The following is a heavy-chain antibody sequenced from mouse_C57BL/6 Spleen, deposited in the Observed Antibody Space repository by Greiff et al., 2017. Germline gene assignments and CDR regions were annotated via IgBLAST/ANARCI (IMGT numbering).Heavy chain of an antibody. V-gene: IGHV3-6*01. CDR1: GYSITSGYY. D-gene: IGHD2-4*01. Sequence: VQLKESGPGLVKPSQSLSLTCSVTGYSITSGYYWNWIRQFPGNKLEWMGYISYDGSNNYNPSLKNRISITRDTSKNQFFLKLNSVTTEDTATYYCARHYDYDGDYFDYWGQGTTLTVSS. J-gene: IGHJ2*01. CDR2: ISYDGSN. CDR3: ARHYDYDGDYFDY.